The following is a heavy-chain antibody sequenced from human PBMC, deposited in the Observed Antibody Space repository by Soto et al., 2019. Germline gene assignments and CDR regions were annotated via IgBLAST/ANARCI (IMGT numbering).Heavy chain of an antibody. V-gene: IGHV5-51*01. CDR1: GYSFTSYW. Sequence: GESLKISCKGSGYSFTSYWIGWVRQMPGKGLEWMGIIYPGDSDTRYSPSFQGQVTISADKSISTAYLQWSSLRASDTAMYYCARRVRYYGSGSYSDWFDPWGQGTLVTVSS. J-gene: IGHJ5*02. D-gene: IGHD3-10*01. CDR2: IYPGDSDT. CDR3: ARRVRYYGSGSYSDWFDP.